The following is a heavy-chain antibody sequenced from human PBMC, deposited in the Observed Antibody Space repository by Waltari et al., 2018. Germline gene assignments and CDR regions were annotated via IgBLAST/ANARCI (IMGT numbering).Heavy chain of an antibody. J-gene: IGHJ5*02. Sequence: QVQLQESGPGLVKPSETLSLTCTVSGGSISSYYWSWIRQPPGKGLEWIGYIYYSGSTNYNPSLKSRVTISVDTSKNQFSLKLSSVTAADTAVYYCARDLVEMATSGFDPWGQGTLVTVSS. CDR3: ARDLVEMATSGFDP. V-gene: IGHV4-59*01. D-gene: IGHD2-2*01. CDR1: GGSISSYY. CDR2: IYYSGST.